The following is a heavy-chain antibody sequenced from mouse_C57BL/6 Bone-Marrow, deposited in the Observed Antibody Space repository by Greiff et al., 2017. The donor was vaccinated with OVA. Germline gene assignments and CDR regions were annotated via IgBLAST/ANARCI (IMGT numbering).Heavy chain of an antibody. J-gene: IGHJ2*01. V-gene: IGHV5-17*01. Sequence: DVHLVESGGGLVKPGGSLKLSCAASGFTFSDYGMHWVRQAPEKGLEWVAYISSGSSTIYYADTVKGRFTISRDNAKNTLFLQMTSLRSEDTAMYYCANLGRPDYWGQGTTLTVSS. CDR3: ANLGRPDY. CDR2: ISSGSSTI. CDR1: GFTFSDYG. D-gene: IGHD4-1*01.